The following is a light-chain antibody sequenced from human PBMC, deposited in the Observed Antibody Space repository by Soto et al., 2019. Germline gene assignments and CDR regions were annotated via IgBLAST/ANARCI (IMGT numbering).Light chain of an antibody. Sequence: QAVVTQPPSVSGAPGQRVTISCTGSSSNIGAGYDVHWYQQLPGTAPKLLIYANNNRPSGVPDQFSGSKSGTSASLAITGLQAEDEANYYCQSYDSSLTAVLFGGGTKLTVL. V-gene: IGLV1-40*01. CDR1: SSNIGAGYD. J-gene: IGLJ3*02. CDR3: QSYDSSLTAVL. CDR2: ANN.